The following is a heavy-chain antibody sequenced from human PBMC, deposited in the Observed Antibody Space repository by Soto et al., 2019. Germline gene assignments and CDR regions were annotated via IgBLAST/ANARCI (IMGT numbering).Heavy chain of an antibody. D-gene: IGHD3-3*01. V-gene: IGHV3-30-3*01. Sequence: GSLRLSCAASGFTFSSYSMHWVRQAPGKGLEWVAVISHDGSNKFYADSVKGRFTISRDNSENTLYLQMNSLRADDTAIYYCARVGNDFWSGYRGYYYYGMDVWGQGTTVTVSS. CDR2: ISHDGSNK. J-gene: IGHJ6*02. CDR1: GFTFSSYS. CDR3: ARVGNDFWSGYRGYYYYGMDV.